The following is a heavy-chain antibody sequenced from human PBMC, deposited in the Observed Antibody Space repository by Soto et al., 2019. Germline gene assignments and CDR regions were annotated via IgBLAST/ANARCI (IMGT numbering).Heavy chain of an antibody. Sequence: SETLSLTCTVSGGSISSGDYYWSWIRQPPGKGLEWIGYIYYSGSTYYNPSLKSRVTISVDTSKNQFSLKLSSVTAADTAVYYCARGTVEVLRYFDWLPQYYYYGMDVWGQGTTVTVSS. CDR1: GGSISSGDYY. V-gene: IGHV4-30-4*01. CDR2: IYYSGST. J-gene: IGHJ6*02. CDR3: ARGTVEVLRYFDWLPQYYYYGMDV. D-gene: IGHD3-9*01.